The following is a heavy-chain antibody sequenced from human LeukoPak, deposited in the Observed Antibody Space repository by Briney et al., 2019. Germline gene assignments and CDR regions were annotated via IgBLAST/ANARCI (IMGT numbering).Heavy chain of an antibody. CDR2: ISSYNGNT. CDR1: GYTFINYG. V-gene: IGHV1-18*01. D-gene: IGHD1-26*01. Sequence: ASVNVSCKASGYTFINYGIHWVRQAPGQGLEWLGWISSYNGNTVYGQKFQGRVTMTTDTSTETVYMELRTLTSDDTALFFCARDTEWEKNPDYFDYWGQGTLVTVSS. CDR3: ARDTEWEKNPDYFDY. J-gene: IGHJ4*02.